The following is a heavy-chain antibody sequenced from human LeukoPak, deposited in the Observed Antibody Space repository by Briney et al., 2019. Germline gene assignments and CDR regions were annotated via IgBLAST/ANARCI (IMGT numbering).Heavy chain of an antibody. D-gene: IGHD3-22*01. J-gene: IGHJ4*02. CDR2: INPSGGST. CDR3: ATAFRVTMILLYY. Sequence: GASVKVSCKASGYTFTSYYMHWVRQAPGQGLEWMGIINPSGGSTSYAQKFQGRVTMTRDMSTSTVYMELSSLRSEDTAVYYCATAFRVTMILLYYWGQGTLVTVSS. V-gene: IGHV1-46*01. CDR1: GYTFTSYY.